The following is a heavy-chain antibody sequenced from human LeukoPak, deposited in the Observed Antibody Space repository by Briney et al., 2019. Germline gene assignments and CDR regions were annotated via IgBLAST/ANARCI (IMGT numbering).Heavy chain of an antibody. CDR3: ARGSWRLVRGAASFES. CDR2: VSYDGSNK. V-gene: IGHV3-30-3*01. J-gene: IGHJ4*02. D-gene: IGHD3-10*01. CDR1: GFTFSSYA. Sequence: GGSLRLSCAAPGFTFSSYAMHWVRQAAGKGLEWVAVVSYDGSNKYYADSVKGRFTISRDNSKNTLYLQMNSLRAEDTAVYYCARGSWRLVRGAASFESWGQGTLVTVSS.